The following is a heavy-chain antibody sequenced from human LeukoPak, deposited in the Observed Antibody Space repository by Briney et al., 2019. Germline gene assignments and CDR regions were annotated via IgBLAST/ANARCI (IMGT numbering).Heavy chain of an antibody. Sequence: GGSLKISCKGSGYSFTSYWIGWVRQMPGKGLEWMGIIYPGDSDTRYSPSFQGQVTISADKSISTAYLRWSSLKASDTAMYYCARPDSSGWYGMDYWGQGTLVTVSS. CDR3: ARPDSSGWYGMDY. CDR2: IYPGDSDT. D-gene: IGHD6-19*01. V-gene: IGHV5-51*01. CDR1: GYSFTSYW. J-gene: IGHJ4*02.